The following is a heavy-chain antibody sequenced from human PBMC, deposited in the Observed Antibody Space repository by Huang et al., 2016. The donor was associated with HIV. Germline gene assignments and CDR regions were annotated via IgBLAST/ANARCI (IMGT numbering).Heavy chain of an antibody. CDR2: ISHKNGNT. Sequence: QVHLVQSGAEVAKPGASVKVSCKASGYSFTDYGISWVRQGPGQGLEWMGWISHKNGNTNYEKRFQGRVTVTTDTSASTVYMELRSLRSDDSAVYYCARDSHFFGSGTFYNPLDSWGQGTLVSVSS. D-gene: IGHD3-10*01. J-gene: IGHJ4*02. CDR3: ARDSHFFGSGTFYNPLDS. CDR1: GYSFTDYG. V-gene: IGHV1-18*04.